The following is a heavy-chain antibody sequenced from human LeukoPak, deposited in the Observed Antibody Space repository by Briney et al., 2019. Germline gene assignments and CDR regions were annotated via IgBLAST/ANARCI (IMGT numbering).Heavy chain of an antibody. CDR2: IYYSGST. D-gene: IGHD6-19*01. CDR1: GGSVSSGGYY. J-gene: IGHJ4*02. CDR3: ARRQVAGLVDY. Sequence: TSETLSLTCTVSGGSVSSGGYYWSCIRQPPGKGLEWIGYIYYSGSTNYNPSLKSRVTMSVDTSKNQFSLKLSSVTAADTAVYYCARRQVAGLVDYWGQGTLVTVSS. V-gene: IGHV4-61*08.